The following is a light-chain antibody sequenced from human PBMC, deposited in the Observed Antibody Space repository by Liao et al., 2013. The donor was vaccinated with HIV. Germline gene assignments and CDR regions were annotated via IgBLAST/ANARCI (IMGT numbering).Light chain of an antibody. CDR1: QLGNKY. V-gene: IGLV3-1*01. J-gene: IGLJ2*01. Sequence: SFELTQPPSVSVSPRQTADITCSGDQLGNKYVCWYQQKPGQSPVLVMYQDTQRPSGIPERFSGSNSGNTATLTISGTQGMDEADYYCQAWDSRTAVFGGGTKLTVL. CDR2: QDT. CDR3: QAWDSRTAV.